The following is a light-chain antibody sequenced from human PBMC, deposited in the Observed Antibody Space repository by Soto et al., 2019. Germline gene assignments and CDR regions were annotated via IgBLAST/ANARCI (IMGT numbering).Light chain of an antibody. CDR1: TSNIGNHH. J-gene: IGLJ3*02. CDR2: DND. CDR3: GTWDNSLNTGWV. V-gene: IGLV1-51*01. Sequence: QSVLTQPPSVSAAPGQRVTISCSGSTSNIGNHHVSWYQQLPGTAPKLLIYDNDKRPSGIPDRFSGSKSGPSATLGITGLQTGDEADYYCGTWDNSLNTGWVFGGGTQLTVL.